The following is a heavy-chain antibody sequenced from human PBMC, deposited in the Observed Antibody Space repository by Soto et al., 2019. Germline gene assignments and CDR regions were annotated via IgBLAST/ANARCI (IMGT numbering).Heavy chain of an antibody. J-gene: IGHJ6*02. Sequence: EVQLVESGGGLVQPGGSLRLSCAASGFTFSSYSMNWVRQAPGKGLEWVSDISSSSSTIYYADSVKGRFPISRDNAKHSLDLQMNSLRDEDTAVYYCARPEYSSSSYGMDVWGQGTTVTVSS. D-gene: IGHD6-6*01. V-gene: IGHV3-48*02. CDR3: ARPEYSSSSYGMDV. CDR2: ISSSSSTI. CDR1: GFTFSSYS.